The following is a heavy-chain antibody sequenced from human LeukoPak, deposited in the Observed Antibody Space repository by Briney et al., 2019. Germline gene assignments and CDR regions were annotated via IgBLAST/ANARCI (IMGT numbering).Heavy chain of an antibody. CDR3: ARHDMDVAGGGLDHFHY. CDR2: IYYSGST. V-gene: IGHV4-59*08. D-gene: IGHD1-26*01. J-gene: IGHJ4*02. Sequence: PSETLSLTCTVSGGSIRRYYWSWIRQPPRKALEWIGYIYYSGSTNYNPSLKSRVTISVDTSKNQFSLKLSSVTAADTAVYYCARHDMDVAGGGLDHFHYWGQGTLVTVSS. CDR1: GGSIRRYY.